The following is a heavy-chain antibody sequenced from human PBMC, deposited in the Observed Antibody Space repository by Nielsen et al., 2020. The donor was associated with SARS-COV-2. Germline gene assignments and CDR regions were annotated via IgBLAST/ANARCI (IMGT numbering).Heavy chain of an antibody. V-gene: IGHV3-7*01. Sequence: GGSLRLSCAASGFTFSSYWMSWVRQAPGKGLEWVANIKQDGSEKYYVDSVKGRFTISRDNAKNSLYLQMNSLRAEDTAVYYCARVPLLRLEPYYYGMDVWGQGTTVTVSS. D-gene: IGHD3-16*01. CDR1: GFTFSSYW. CDR2: IKQDGSEK. CDR3: ARVPLLRLEPYYYGMDV. J-gene: IGHJ6*02.